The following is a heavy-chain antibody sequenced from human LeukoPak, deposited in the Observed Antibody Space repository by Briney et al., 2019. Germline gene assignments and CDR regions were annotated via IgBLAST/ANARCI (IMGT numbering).Heavy chain of an antibody. CDR2: INPNSGGT. D-gene: IGHD3-22*01. J-gene: IGHJ4*02. CDR1: GYTFTSYY. Sequence: ASVKVSCKASGYTFTSYYMHWVRLAPGQGLEWMGWINPNSGGTNYAQKFQGRVTMTRDTSISTAYMELSRLRSDDTAVYYCARAYYDSSGYAYYFDYWGQGTLVTVSS. CDR3: ARAYYDSSGYAYYFDY. V-gene: IGHV1-2*02.